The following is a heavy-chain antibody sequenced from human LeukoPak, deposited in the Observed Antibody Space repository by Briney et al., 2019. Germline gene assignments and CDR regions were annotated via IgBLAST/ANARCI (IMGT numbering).Heavy chain of an antibody. Sequence: SETLSLTCTVSGGSISSYYWSWIRQPPGKGLERIGYIYYSGSTDYNPSLKSRVTISVDTSKNQFSLNLSSVTAADTAVYYCARSSYYYDSGGYYLYYFDYWGQGTLVTVSS. D-gene: IGHD3-22*01. V-gene: IGHV4-59*01. CDR2: IYYSGST. CDR1: GGSISSYY. CDR3: ARSSYYYDSGGYYLYYFDY. J-gene: IGHJ4*02.